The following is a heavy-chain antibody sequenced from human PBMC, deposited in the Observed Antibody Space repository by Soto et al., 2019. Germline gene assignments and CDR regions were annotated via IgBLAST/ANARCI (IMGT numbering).Heavy chain of an antibody. D-gene: IGHD2-15*01. CDR3: SGCSGGACHQSYGMDV. V-gene: IGHV3-21*01. J-gene: IGHJ6*02. Sequence: EVHLVESGGGLVKPGGSLRLSCAVSGFTFSSCTMNWVRQAPGKGLEWVSSISPSTSHIFYADSVKGRFTISRDNAKNSRCLQMNSLRAEVKAVDYCSGCSGGACHQSYGMDVWGQGTTVTVSS. CDR2: ISPSTSHI. CDR1: GFTFSSCT.